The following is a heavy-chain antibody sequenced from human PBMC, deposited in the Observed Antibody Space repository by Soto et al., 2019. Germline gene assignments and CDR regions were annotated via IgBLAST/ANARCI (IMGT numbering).Heavy chain of an antibody. CDR3: ARRYIGYDFDS. D-gene: IGHD5-12*01. CDR2: INHRGST. V-gene: IGHV4-34*01. J-gene: IGHJ4*02. Sequence: QVQLQQWGTGLLKPSETLSLTCAVYGGSFSGYYWSWIRQPPGKGLEWIGEINHRGSTNYNPSLKSRVTILVDTSKNHFSLKLRSVTAADTAVYYCARRYIGYDFDSSGQGTLVTVSS. CDR1: GGSFSGYY.